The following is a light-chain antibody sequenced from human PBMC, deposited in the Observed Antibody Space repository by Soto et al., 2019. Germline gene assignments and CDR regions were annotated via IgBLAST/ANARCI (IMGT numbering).Light chain of an antibody. Sequence: DVQITQTPSSLSASVGDRVILTCRASQSIGNWLAWYQQKPGKAPKLLIYKASSLESGVPSRFSGSGSGTEFTLTISSLQPDDFATYYCQQYNSYWTFGQGTKVDIK. CDR1: QSIGNW. J-gene: IGKJ1*01. V-gene: IGKV1-5*03. CDR3: QQYNSYWT. CDR2: KAS.